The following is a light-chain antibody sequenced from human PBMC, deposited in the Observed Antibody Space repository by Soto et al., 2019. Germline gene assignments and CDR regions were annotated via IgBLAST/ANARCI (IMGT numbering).Light chain of an antibody. J-gene: IGKJ3*01. CDR2: GAS. CDR1: QSINNF. V-gene: IGKV1-39*01. CDR3: QQSYSRATSA. Sequence: DIQMTQSPSSLSASVGDTITIACRASQSINNFLNWFQQKPGKAPKLLIYGASNLENGVASRFSGSGSGTDFTLTISSLQPEDFATYYCQQSYSRATSAFGPGTKVDSK.